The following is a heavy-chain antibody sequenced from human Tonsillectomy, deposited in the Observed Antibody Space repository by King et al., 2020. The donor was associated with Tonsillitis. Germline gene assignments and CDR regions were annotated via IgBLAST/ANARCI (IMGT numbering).Heavy chain of an antibody. D-gene: IGHD4-11*01. CDR3: AKDIRRRRYMTTVPSREVTYYYYYYGMDV. J-gene: IGHJ6*02. CDR2: ITWNSGSM. CDR1: GFTFDDYA. V-gene: IGHV3-9*01. Sequence: VQLVESGGGLVQPGRSLRLSCAASGFTFDDYAMHWVRQAPGKGLEWVSGITWNSGSMGYADSVKGRFTISSDNAKNSLYLQMNSLRADDTALYYCAKDIRRRRYMTTVPSREVTYYYYYYGMDVWGQGTTVTVSS.